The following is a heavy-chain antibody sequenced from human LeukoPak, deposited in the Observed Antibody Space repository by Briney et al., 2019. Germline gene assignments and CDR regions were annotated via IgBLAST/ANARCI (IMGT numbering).Heavy chain of an antibody. CDR3: ARALSIAAAAGGY. CDR1: GYSFTGYA. J-gene: IGHJ4*02. V-gene: IGHV7-4-1*02. CDR2: INTNTGNP. D-gene: IGHD6-13*01. Sequence: ASVKVSSKASGYSFTGYAMNWVRQAPGQGLEWMGWINTNTGNPTYAQGFTGRFVFSLDTSVTTAYLQISSLKTEDTAVYYCARALSIAAAAGGYWGQGTLVTVSS.